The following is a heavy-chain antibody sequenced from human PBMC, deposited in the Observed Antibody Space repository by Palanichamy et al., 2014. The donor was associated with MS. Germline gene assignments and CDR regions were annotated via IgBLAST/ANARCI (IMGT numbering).Heavy chain of an antibody. D-gene: IGHD5-18*01. CDR3: AKGGGYSYAGFDY. V-gene: IGHV3-23*01. J-gene: IGHJ4*02. Sequence: EVQVLESGGGLVQPGGSLRLSCAASGFTFSTYAMSWVRQAPGKGLEWVSTVIGSGSSTYYADSVKGRFTISRDNSKNTLYLQMNSLRAEDTAAYYCAKGGGYSYAGFDYWGQGTLVTVSS. CDR1: GFTFSTYA. CDR2: VIGSGSST.